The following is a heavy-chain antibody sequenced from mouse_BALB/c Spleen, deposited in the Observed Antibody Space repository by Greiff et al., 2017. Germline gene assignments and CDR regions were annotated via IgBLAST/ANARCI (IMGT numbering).Heavy chain of an antibody. V-gene: IGHV1-18*01. CDR3: ARWRGGAMDY. CDR2: INPNNGGT. Sequence: EVQLQQSGAELVKPGASVKLSCKASGYTFTSYWMDWVKQSHGKSLEWIGDINPNNGGTIYNQKFKGKATLTVDKSSSTAYMELRSLTSEDTAVYYCARWRGGAMDYWGQGTSVTVSS. J-gene: IGHJ4*01. CDR1: GYTFTSYW.